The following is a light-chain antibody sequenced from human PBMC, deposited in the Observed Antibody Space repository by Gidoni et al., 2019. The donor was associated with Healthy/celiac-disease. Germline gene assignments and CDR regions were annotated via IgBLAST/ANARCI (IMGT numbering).Light chain of an antibody. CDR2: WAS. J-gene: IGKJ2*01. CDR3: QQYYSTPYT. CDR1: QCVLYSPNNKNY. V-gene: IGKV4-1*01. Sequence: DIVMTQPPDSLPVSLGERATINCKSSQCVLYSPNNKNYLAWYQQKPGQPPKLLIYWASTRESGVPDRFSGSGSGTDFTLTISSLQAEDVAVYYCQQYYSTPYTFGQGTKLEIK.